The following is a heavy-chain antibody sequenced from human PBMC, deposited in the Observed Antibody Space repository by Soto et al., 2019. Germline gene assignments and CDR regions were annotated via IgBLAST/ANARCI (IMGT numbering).Heavy chain of an antibody. D-gene: IGHD3-10*01. Sequence: SETLSLTCIVSGCSISNYYWSWIRQPPGKGLEWIGYIYYSGSTNYNPSLTSRVTISVDTSKNQFSVRLSSVTASDTAVYYHARAYYGTKGYSLDPWGLGTLVTVSS. CDR3: ARAYYGTKGYSLDP. CDR2: IYYSGST. CDR1: GCSISNYY. J-gene: IGHJ5*02. V-gene: IGHV4-59*01.